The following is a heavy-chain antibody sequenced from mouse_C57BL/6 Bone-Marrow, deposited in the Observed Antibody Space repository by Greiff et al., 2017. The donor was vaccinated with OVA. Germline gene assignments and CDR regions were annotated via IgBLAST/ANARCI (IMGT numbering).Heavy chain of an antibody. Sequence: QVQLQQPGAELVKPGASVKLSCKASGYTFTSYWMHWVKRRPGQGLEWIGMIHPNSGSTNYNEKFKSKATLTVDKSSSTAYMQLSSLTSEDSAVYYCGWAYGSSLDYWGQGTTLTVSS. V-gene: IGHV1-64*01. CDR2: IHPNSGST. CDR3: GWAYGSSLDY. J-gene: IGHJ2*01. CDR1: GYTFTSYW. D-gene: IGHD1-1*01.